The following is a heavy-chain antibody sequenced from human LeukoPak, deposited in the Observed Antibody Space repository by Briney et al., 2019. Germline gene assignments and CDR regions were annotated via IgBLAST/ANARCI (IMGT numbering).Heavy chain of an antibody. V-gene: IGHV3-23*01. D-gene: IGHD6-19*01. CDR3: ASTKQWTHDAFDI. J-gene: IGHJ3*02. Sequence: GGSLRLSCAASGFTFSSYAMSWVRQAPGKGLEWVAAISGSGGSTYYADSVKGRFTISRDNFKNTLYLQMNSLRAEDTAVYYCASTKQWTHDAFDIWGQGTMVTVSS. CDR2: ISGSGGST. CDR1: GFTFSSYA.